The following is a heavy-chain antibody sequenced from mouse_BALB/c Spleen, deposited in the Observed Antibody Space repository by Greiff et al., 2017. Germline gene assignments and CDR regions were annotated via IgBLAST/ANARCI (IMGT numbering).Heavy chain of an antibody. CDR1: GFTFSSYA. D-gene: IGHD1-1*01. CDR2: ISSGGSYT. Sequence: DVHLVESGGGLVKPGGSLKLSCAASGFTFSSYAMSWVRQSPEKRLEWVAEISSGGSYTYYPDTVTGRFTISRDNAKNTLYLEMSSLRSEDTAMYYCARSITTVVSNAMDYWGQGTSVTVSS. CDR3: ARSITTVVSNAMDY. J-gene: IGHJ4*01. V-gene: IGHV5-9-4*01.